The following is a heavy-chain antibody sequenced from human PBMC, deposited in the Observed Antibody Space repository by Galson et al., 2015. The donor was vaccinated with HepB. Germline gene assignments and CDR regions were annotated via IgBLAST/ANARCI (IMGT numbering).Heavy chain of an antibody. CDR3: ARDWLPDY. V-gene: IGHV3-30-3*01. Sequence: SLRLSCAASGFTFSSYAMHWVRQAPGKGLEWVAVISYDGSNKYYADSVKGRFTISRDNSKNTLYLQINSLRAEDTAVYYCARDWLPDYWGQGTLVTVSS. CDR2: ISYDGSNK. J-gene: IGHJ4*02. CDR1: GFTFSSYA. D-gene: IGHD5-12*01.